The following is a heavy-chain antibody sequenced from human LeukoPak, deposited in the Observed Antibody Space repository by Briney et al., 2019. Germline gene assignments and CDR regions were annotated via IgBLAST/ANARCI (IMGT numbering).Heavy chain of an antibody. CDR1: GFTFSSYA. Sequence: PGGSLRLSCTASGFTFSSYAMSWVRQAPGKGLEWVSAISGSGGSTYYAVSVKGRFTISRDNSKNTLYLQMNSLRAEDTAVYYCAKVPNMTTVVTPSGFDYWGQGALVTVSS. V-gene: IGHV3-23*01. CDR3: AKVPNMTTVVTPSGFDY. D-gene: IGHD4-23*01. J-gene: IGHJ4*02. CDR2: ISGSGGST.